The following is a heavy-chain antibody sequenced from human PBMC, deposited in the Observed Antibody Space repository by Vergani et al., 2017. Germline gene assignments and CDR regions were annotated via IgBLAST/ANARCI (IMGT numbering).Heavy chain of an antibody. CDR1: GFTFSSYG. Sequence: VQLVESGGGVVQPGRSLRLSCAASGFTFSSYGMHWVRQAPGKGLEWVSAISGSGGSTYYADSVKGRFTISRDNSKNTLYLQMNSLRAEDTAVYYCAMYSSSWYRGHFQHWGQGTLVTVSS. CDR2: ISGSGGST. D-gene: IGHD6-13*01. CDR3: AMYSSSWYRGHFQH. J-gene: IGHJ1*01. V-gene: IGHV3-23*04.